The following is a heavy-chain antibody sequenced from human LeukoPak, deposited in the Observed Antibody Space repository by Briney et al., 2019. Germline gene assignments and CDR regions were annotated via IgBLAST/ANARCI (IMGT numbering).Heavy chain of an antibody. CDR3: ARSTNDLFDY. CDR1: GGSISSYY. J-gene: IGHJ4*02. Sequence: SETLSLTCIVSGGSISSYYWSWIRQPPGKGLEWIGHIYKSGSTNYNPSLKSRVTISVDTSKNQFSLKLSSVTAADTAVYYCARSTNDLFDYWGQGTLVTVSS. D-gene: IGHD1-1*01. CDR2: IYKSGST. V-gene: IGHV4-59*01.